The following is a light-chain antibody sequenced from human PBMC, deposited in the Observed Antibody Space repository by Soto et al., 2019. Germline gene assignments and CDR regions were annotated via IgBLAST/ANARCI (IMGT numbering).Light chain of an antibody. Sequence: EIVLTQSPGTLSLSPGERATLSCRASESVSSNYLAWYQQKPGHAPRLLIYGASTRATGVPDRFSGSGSGTDFTLSISRLEPEDFAVYYCQQYGGSPRTFGQGTKVEIK. CDR1: ESVSSNY. J-gene: IGKJ1*01. V-gene: IGKV3-20*01. CDR3: QQYGGSPRT. CDR2: GAS.